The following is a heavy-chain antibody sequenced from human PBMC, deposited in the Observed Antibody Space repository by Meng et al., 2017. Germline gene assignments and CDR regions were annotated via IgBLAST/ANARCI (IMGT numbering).Heavy chain of an antibody. J-gene: IGHJ4*02. Sequence: QVQRGQSGAEVKKPGAPVKVSCKASGYTFTGYYMHWVRQAPGQGLEWMGGIIPIFGTANYAQKFQGRVTITADKSTSTAYMELSSLRSEDTAVYYCARVDRNDDADFDYWGQGTLVTVSS. V-gene: IGHV1-69*06. CDR2: IIPIFGTA. D-gene: IGHD1-1*01. CDR1: GYTFTGYY. CDR3: ARVDRNDDADFDY.